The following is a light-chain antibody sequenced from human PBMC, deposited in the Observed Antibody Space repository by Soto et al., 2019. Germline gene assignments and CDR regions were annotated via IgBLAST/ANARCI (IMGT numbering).Light chain of an antibody. CDR2: GTS. J-gene: IGKJ4*01. V-gene: IGKV3-20*01. CDR1: QSVTSNY. Sequence: EIVLTQSPGTLSLSPGERATLSCRASQSVTSNYLAWYRQKPGQAPRLLIYGTSIRATGVPDRFSGSGSGTAFTLTISRLEPEDFALYYCQQYITSPLTFGGGTKVDIK. CDR3: QQYITSPLT.